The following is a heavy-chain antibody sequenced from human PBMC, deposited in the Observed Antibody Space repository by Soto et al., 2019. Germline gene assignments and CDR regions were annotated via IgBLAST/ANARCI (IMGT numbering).Heavy chain of an antibody. CDR3: VRQGIDYLHGLVDV. J-gene: IGHJ6*02. D-gene: IGHD4-17*01. V-gene: IGHV4-59*08. Sequence: QVQLQQSGPRLVKPSETLSLTCTVSSGPDRSHNWGWIRQPPGRGLEWIGYVYYTGDTAYNPSLRGRVTISADTSTTVMPLTLNSVTAADAAVYYCVRQGIDYLHGLVDVWGQGTTVSVSS. CDR1: SGPDRSHN. CDR2: VYYTGDT.